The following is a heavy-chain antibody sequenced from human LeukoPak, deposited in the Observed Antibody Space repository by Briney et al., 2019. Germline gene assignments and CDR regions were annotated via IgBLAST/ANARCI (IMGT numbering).Heavy chain of an antibody. V-gene: IGHV1-8*02. CDR1: GYTFNNCD. CDR2: MNPNSGST. Sequence: ASVKVSCKASGYTFNNCDIDGVRQATGQGLEWMGWMNPNSGSTFYAETFQGRVTVTRNTSIFTAYMELSSLKSEDTAVYYCACGGEGWFDPWGQGMQVTVSS. J-gene: IGHJ5*02. CDR3: ACGGEGWFDP.